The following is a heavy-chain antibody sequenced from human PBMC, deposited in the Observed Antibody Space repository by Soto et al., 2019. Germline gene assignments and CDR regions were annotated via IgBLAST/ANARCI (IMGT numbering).Heavy chain of an antibody. CDR2: IIPIFGTA. J-gene: IGHJ6*02. Sequence: GASVKVSCKASGGTFSSYAISWVRQAPGQGLEWMGGIIPIFGTANYAQKFQGRVTITADEPTSTAYMELSSLRSEDTAVYYCARGYFQGYCSGGSCYPKHYYYGMAVWGQGTTVTVSS. V-gene: IGHV1-69*13. CDR1: GGTFSSYA. D-gene: IGHD2-15*01. CDR3: ARGYFQGYCSGGSCYPKHYYYGMAV.